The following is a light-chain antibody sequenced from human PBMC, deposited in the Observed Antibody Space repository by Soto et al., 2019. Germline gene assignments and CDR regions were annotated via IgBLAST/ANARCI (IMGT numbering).Light chain of an antibody. V-gene: IGKV1-9*01. Sequence: IQLTQSPSSLSASVGDRVTITCRASQDINIFLAWYQQKPGKAPKRLISGASTLQSGVPPRFSGSGSRTDFTLTISGLHHEDVATHYCQQRNSFLINFGPGTKVDIK. CDR2: GAS. CDR3: QQRNSFLIN. J-gene: IGKJ3*01. CDR1: QDINIF.